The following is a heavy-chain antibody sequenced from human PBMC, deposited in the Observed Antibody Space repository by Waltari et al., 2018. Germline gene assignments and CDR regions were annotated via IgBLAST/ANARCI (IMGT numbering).Heavy chain of an antibody. CDR2: IIPILGIA. D-gene: IGHD3-22*01. V-gene: IGHV1-69*08. CDR1: GGTFSSYT. CDR3: ARDEYYDSSGYYLDDAFDI. Sequence: QVQLVQSGAEVKKPGSSVKVSCKASGGTFSSYTISWVRQAPGTGLEWMGRIIPILGIANYAQKFQGRVTITADKSTSTAYMELSSLRSEDTAVYYCARDEYYDSSGYYLDDAFDIWGQGTMVTVSS. J-gene: IGHJ3*02.